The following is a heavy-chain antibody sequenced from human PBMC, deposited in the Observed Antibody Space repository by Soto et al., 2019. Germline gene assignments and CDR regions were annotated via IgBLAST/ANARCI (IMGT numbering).Heavy chain of an antibody. CDR2: IYPGDSET. D-gene: IGHD4-17*01. CDR3: ARFSMTTVTPFD. J-gene: IGHJ4*02. Sequence: GESLKISCKGSGYSFTTYRIGWIRQMPGKGLEWMGIIYPGDSETRYSPSFQGQVTISADKSNTTAYLQWSGLKASDTAIYYCARFSMTTVTPFDWGQGTLVTVSS. CDR1: GYSFTTYR. V-gene: IGHV5-51*01.